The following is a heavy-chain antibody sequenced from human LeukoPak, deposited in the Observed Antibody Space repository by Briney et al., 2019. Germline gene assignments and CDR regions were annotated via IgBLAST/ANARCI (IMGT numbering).Heavy chain of an antibody. V-gene: IGHV4-4*07. CDR3: ARDPRPLARLFDY. Sequence: PSETLSLTCTVSGGSISSYYWSWIRQRAGKGLEWIGRIYTSGSTNYNPSLKSRVTMSVDTSKNQFSLKLSSVAAADTAVYYCARDPRPLARLFDYWGQGTLVTVSS. CDR2: IYTSGST. CDR1: GGSISSYY. J-gene: IGHJ4*02. D-gene: IGHD6-6*01.